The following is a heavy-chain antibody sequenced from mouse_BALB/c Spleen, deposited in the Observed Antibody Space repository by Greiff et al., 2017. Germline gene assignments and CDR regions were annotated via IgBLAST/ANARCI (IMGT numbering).Heavy chain of an antibody. D-gene: IGHD1-1*01. J-gene: IGHJ1*01. Sequence: QVQLQQSGAELVRPGVSVKISCKGSGYTFTDYAMHWVKQSHAKSLEWIGVISTYYGDASYNQKFKGKATMTVDKSSSTAYMELARLTSEDSAIYYCARGVVRGDSHWYFDVWGAGTTVTVSS. CDR3: ARGVVRGDSHWYFDV. V-gene: IGHV1S137*01. CDR1: GYTFTDYA. CDR2: ISTYYGDA.